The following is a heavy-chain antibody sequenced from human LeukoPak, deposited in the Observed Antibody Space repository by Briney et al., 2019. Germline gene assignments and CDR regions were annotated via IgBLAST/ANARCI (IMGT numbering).Heavy chain of an antibody. D-gene: IGHD6-19*01. CDR2: IWYDGSNI. CDR3: AREGSGLPFDY. Sequence: GRSLRLSCAASGFTFSTYVMHWVRQAPGKGLEWVAAIWYDGSNIYYADSVKGRFTISRDNSKNTLYLQMNSLRAEDTAVFYCAREGSGLPFDYWGQGTLDTVSS. V-gene: IGHV3-33*01. J-gene: IGHJ4*02. CDR1: GFTFSTYV.